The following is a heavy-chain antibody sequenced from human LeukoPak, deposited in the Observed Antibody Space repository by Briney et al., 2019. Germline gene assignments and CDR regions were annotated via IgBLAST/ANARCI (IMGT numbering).Heavy chain of an antibody. V-gene: IGHV3-23*01. J-gene: IGHJ5*02. CDR3: AKFRVEWVLDPALNH. D-gene: IGHD3-3*01. Sequence: GGSLRLSCAASGFTFSSYAMSWVRQAPGKGLEWVSAISGSGGSTYYADSVKGRFTISRDNSKNTLYLQMNSLRAEDTAVYHCAKFRVEWVLDPALNHWGQGTLVTVSS. CDR2: ISGSGGST. CDR1: GFTFSSYA.